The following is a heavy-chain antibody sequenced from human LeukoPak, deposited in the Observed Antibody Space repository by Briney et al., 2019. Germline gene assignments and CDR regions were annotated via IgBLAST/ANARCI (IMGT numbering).Heavy chain of an antibody. CDR3: AKDATPGNSIRDYFAF. CDR2: IGSTDI. Sequence: GGSLTHSCAASGFTFNICAMSWVRQAPGKGLKWVSSIGSTDIYYADSVKGRFTVSRDNSKNTLYLHLNSLRAEDSAVYYCAKDATPGNSIRDYFAFWGQGTVVTVSS. CDR1: GFTFNICA. V-gene: IGHV3-23*01. J-gene: IGHJ4*02. D-gene: IGHD1-7*01.